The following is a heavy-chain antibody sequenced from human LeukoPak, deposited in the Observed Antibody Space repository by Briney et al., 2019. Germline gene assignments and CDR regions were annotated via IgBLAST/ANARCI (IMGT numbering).Heavy chain of an antibody. Sequence: SETLSLTCTVSGGYISSYYWSWIRQPPGKGLEWIGDIYTSGSTNYNPSLKSRVTISVDTSKNQFSLKLSSVTAADTAVYYCARQTPYMGSADPGDWFDPWGQGTLVTVSS. CDR2: IYTSGST. J-gene: IGHJ5*02. D-gene: IGHD3-10*01. CDR3: ARQTPYMGSADPGDWFDP. CDR1: GGYISSYY. V-gene: IGHV4-4*09.